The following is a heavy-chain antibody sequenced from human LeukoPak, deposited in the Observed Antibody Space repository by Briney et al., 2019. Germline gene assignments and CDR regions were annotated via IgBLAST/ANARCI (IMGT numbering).Heavy chain of an antibody. CDR1: GFTFSSYW. D-gene: IGHD6-13*01. V-gene: IGHV3-74*01. CDR2: INNDGSIT. J-gene: IGHJ4*02. CDR3: ARDSGIAAEDY. Sequence: PGGSLRLSCAASGFTFSSYWMHWVRQAPGKGLVWVSLINNDGSITNYADSVKGRFTISRDNAKNSLYLQMNSLRAEDTAVYYCARDSGIAAEDYWGQGTLVTVSS.